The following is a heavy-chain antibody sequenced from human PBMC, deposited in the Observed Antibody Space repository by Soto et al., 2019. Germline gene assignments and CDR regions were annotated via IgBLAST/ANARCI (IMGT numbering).Heavy chain of an antibody. D-gene: IGHD3-10*01. V-gene: IGHV3-7*02. Sequence: EVQLVESGGGLVQPGGSLRLSCAASGFTFSSYWMSCVRQAPGKGLEWVANIKQDGSEKYYVYSVKGRFTISSDNATNSLYLPMSSLRAKDTAVDYCARAEPRHVVRTVGSVDYWGQGTLVTVAS. CDR3: ARAEPRHVVRTVGSVDY. CDR1: GFTFSSYW. CDR2: IKQDGSEK. J-gene: IGHJ4*02.